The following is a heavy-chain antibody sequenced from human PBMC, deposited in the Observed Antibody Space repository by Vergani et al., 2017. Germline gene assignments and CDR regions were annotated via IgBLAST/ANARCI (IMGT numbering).Heavy chain of an antibody. V-gene: IGHV3-21*01. CDR1: GFTFSSYS. CDR3: ARDPPKWVNGDYYYGMDV. Sequence: EVQLVESGGGLVQPGGSLRLSCAASGFTFSSYSMNWVRQAPGKGLEWVSSISSSSSYIYYADSVKGRFTISRDNAKNSLYLQMNSLRAEDTAVYYCARDPPKWVNGDYYYGMDVWGQGTTVTVSS. CDR2: ISSSSSYI. D-gene: IGHD2-21*01. J-gene: IGHJ6*02.